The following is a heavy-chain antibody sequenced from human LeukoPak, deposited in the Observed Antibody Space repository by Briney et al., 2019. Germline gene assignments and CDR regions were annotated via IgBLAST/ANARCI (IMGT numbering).Heavy chain of an antibody. D-gene: IGHD6-13*01. CDR1: GGSISCYY. V-gene: IGHV4-59*01. Sequence: SETLSLTCTVSGGSISCYYWRWIRQPPGKGLEWIGHIYYSGSTNYNPSLKSRGTISVDTSKYQFSLKLSSVTAADTAVYYCARGSIAAAEGSHWFDPWGQGTLVTVSS. CDR2: IYYSGST. J-gene: IGHJ5*02. CDR3: ARGSIAAAEGSHWFDP.